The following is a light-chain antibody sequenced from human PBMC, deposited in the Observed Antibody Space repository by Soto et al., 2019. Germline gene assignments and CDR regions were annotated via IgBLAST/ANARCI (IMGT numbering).Light chain of an antibody. CDR1: QIITSNY. V-gene: IGKV3-20*01. CDR2: GAS. J-gene: IGKJ1*01. CDR3: QQYGSSHRT. Sequence: DIVFTQSPYTLSLSPGARATLSCRTSQIITSNYLAWYQQRPGQAPRLLIYGASSRATGIPDRFNGSGSGTDFTLTISRLEPEDLAVYFCQQYGSSHRTFGQGTKVDIK.